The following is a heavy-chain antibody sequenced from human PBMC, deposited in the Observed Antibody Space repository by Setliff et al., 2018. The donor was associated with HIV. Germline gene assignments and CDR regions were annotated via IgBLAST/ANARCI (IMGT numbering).Heavy chain of an antibody. V-gene: IGHV4-59*08. Sequence: SETLSLTCSVSNGSINGYYWTWIRQPPGKGLEWIGYISHTGSTNFNPSLKSRVTISVDTSKNQFSLKLSSVTAADTAVYYCARLSGDRGLYYYYYYMDVWGKGTTVTVSS. CDR1: NGSINGYY. CDR3: ARLSGDRGLYYYYYYMDV. J-gene: IGHJ6*03. CDR2: ISHTGST. D-gene: IGHD7-27*01.